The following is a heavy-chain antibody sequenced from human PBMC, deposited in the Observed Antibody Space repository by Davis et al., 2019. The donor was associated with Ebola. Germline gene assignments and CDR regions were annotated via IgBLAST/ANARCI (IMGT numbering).Heavy chain of an antibody. D-gene: IGHD3-3*01. CDR1: GGSFSGYY. CDR2: INHSGST. V-gene: IGHV4-34*01. Sequence: MPSETLSLTCAVYGGSFSGYYWSWIRQPPGKGLEWIGEINHSGSTNYNPSLKSRVTISVDTSKNQFSLKLSSVTAADTAVYYCARGPTILGTYYYGMDVWGQGTTVTVSS. CDR3: ARGPTILGTYYYGMDV. J-gene: IGHJ6*02.